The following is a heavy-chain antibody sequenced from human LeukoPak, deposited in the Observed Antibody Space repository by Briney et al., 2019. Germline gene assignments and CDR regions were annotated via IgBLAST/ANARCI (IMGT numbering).Heavy chain of an antibody. D-gene: IGHD1-20*01. J-gene: IGHJ6*02. CDR1: GGSFSGYY. CDR2: INHSGST. Sequence: SETLSLTCAVYGGSFSGYYWSWTRRPPGKGLEWIGEINHSGSTDYNPSLKSRVTVSVDTSKNQFSLKLSSVTAADTAVYYCARGPNWTGMDVWGQGSTVTVSS. CDR3: ARGPNWTGMDV. V-gene: IGHV4-34*01.